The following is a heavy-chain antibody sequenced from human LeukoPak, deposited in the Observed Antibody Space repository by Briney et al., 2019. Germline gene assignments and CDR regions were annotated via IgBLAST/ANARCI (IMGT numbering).Heavy chain of an antibody. J-gene: IGHJ2*01. D-gene: IGHD3-3*01. CDR1: GASFRAYY. CDR3: ASSRDLYHDAFTSYRYFDV. V-gene: IGHV4-34*01. Sequence: SETLSLTCAVYGASFRAYYWSWIRRAPGKGLEWIGEINDSGHARYNASLKSRVTMSVDTSKNQFSLKLKSVTAADTAVYYCASSRDLYHDAFTSYRYFDVWGRGSLVTVSS. CDR2: INDSGHA.